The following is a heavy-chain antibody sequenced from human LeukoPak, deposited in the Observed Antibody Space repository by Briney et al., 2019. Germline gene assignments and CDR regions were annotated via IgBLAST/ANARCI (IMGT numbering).Heavy chain of an antibody. Sequence: PGGSLRLSCTTSGFTFSNYWMYWVRQAPGKGLMWVSRIKSDGTGINYTDSVEGRFTISRDNAKNTLYLQMNSLRDEDTAVYYCVRGQTIDYWGQGTLVTVSS. CDR3: VRGQTIDY. J-gene: IGHJ4*02. CDR1: GFTFSNYW. V-gene: IGHV3-74*01. D-gene: IGHD3-3*01. CDR2: IKSDGTGI.